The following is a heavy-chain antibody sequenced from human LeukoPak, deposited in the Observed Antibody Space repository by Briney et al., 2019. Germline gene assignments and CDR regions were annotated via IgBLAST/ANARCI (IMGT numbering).Heavy chain of an antibody. J-gene: IGHJ4*02. Sequence: PGGSLRLSCAASGFTFSSYWMSWVRQAPGKGLEWVANIKQDGSEKYYVDSVKGRFTISRDNAKNSLYLQMNSLRAEDTAVYYCARVDIVVVPAASSPFFDYWGQGTLVTVSS. D-gene: IGHD2-2*01. CDR3: ARVDIVVVPAASSPFFDY. V-gene: IGHV3-7*01. CDR2: IKQDGSEK. CDR1: GFTFSSYW.